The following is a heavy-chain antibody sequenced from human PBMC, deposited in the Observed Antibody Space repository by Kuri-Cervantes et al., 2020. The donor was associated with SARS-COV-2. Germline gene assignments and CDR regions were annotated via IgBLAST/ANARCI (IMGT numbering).Heavy chain of an antibody. Sequence: GSLRLSCTVSGGSISCSVYYWGWIRQPPGKGLEWIGSIYYSGTTYYNPSLKSRVTISVDTSKNQFSLNLSSVTAADTAVYYCARPIVAAGFDYWGQGTLVTVSS. D-gene: IGHD6-13*01. J-gene: IGHJ4*02. V-gene: IGHV4-39*01. CDR3: ARPIVAAGFDY. CDR1: GGSISCSVYY. CDR2: IYYSGTT.